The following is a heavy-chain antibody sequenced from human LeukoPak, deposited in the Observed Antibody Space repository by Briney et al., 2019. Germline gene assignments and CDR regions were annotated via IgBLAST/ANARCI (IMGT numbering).Heavy chain of an antibody. V-gene: IGHV4-59*01. CDR2: MYYVGST. CDR1: GGSISSYY. CDR3: ARAQGYFDS. Sequence: SETLSLTCTVSGGSISSYYWSWIRQPPGKGLEWLGYMYYVGSTNYNPSLKSRVTMSVDTSRSQFSLKLNSVTAADTAVYYCARAQGYFDSWGQGTLVIVSS. J-gene: IGHJ4*02.